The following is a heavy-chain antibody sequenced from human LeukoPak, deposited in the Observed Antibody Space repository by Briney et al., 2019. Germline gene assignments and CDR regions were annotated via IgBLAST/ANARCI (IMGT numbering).Heavy chain of an antibody. CDR3: TRGFRSVTTWGYFDY. CDR2: IYSGGGT. Sequence: GGSLRLSCAASGFTVSTNYMSWVRQAPGKGLEWVSLIYSGGGTYYADSVKGRFTISRDNSRNTLSLQMNSLRVGDTAVYYCTRGFRSVTTWGYFDYWGQGALVTVSS. V-gene: IGHV3-66*01. J-gene: IGHJ4*02. CDR1: GFTVSTNY. D-gene: IGHD4-17*01.